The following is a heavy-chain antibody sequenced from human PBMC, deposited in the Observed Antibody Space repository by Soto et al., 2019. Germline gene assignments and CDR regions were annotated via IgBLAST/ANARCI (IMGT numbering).Heavy chain of an antibody. D-gene: IGHD1-26*01. V-gene: IGHV4-59*08. Sequence: SETLSLTCTVSGGSISSYYWSWIRQPPGKGLEWIGYIYYSGSTNYNPSLKSRFTISVDTSKNHFSLKLSSVTAADTAVYYCARHGYSGSYYYYYGMDVWGQGTTVTVSS. CDR1: GGSISSYY. CDR2: IYYSGST. CDR3: ARHGYSGSYYYYYGMDV. J-gene: IGHJ6*02.